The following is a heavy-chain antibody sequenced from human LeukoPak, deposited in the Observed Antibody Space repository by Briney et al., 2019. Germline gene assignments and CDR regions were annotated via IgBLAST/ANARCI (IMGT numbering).Heavy chain of an antibody. CDR2: IRYDGSDK. V-gene: IGHV3-30*02. CDR3: VREGLARRPSVLDQ. J-gene: IGHJ4*02. CDR1: GFIFTDYG. D-gene: IGHD3-3*02. Sequence: GGSLRLSCAASGFIFTDYGMHWVRQAPGKGLERLTFIRYDGSDKYYPDSVKGRFTISLDNSKNTLYLQMNSLSADNTAVYYCVREGLARRPSVLDQWGQEIQVTVS.